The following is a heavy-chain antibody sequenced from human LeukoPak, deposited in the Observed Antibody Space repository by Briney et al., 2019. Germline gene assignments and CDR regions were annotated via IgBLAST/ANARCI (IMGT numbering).Heavy chain of an antibody. D-gene: IGHD1-26*01. CDR3: AKDTSGSTSYSYHYGMDV. Sequence: GGSLGLSCVTSGFTFSSYAMSWVRQAPGKGLEWVPVISGSGSTTYYADSVKGRFTISRDNSKSTLYLQMNSLRAEDTAVYYCAKDTSGSTSYSYHYGMDVWGQGTTVTVSS. J-gene: IGHJ6*02. CDR1: GFTFSSYA. V-gene: IGHV3-23*01. CDR2: ISGSGSTT.